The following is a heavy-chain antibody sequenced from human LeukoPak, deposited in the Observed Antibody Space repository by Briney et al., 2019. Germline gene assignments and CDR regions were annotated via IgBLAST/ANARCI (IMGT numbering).Heavy chain of an antibody. Sequence: PSETLSLTCTVPGGSISDNDYSWDWIRQPPGKGLDWMGRTHYSGPNYPNPSLKRRISISVDTSKSQFSLKLRSVTAADTAVYYCARRYFFVSGSYYPFDFWGQGTLVTVSS. V-gene: IGHV4-39*01. CDR2: THYSGPN. CDR1: GGSISDNDYS. J-gene: IGHJ4*02. D-gene: IGHD3-10*01. CDR3: ARRYFFVSGSYYPFDF.